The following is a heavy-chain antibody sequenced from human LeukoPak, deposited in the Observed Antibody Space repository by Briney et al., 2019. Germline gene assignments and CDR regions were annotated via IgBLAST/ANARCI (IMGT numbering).Heavy chain of an antibody. CDR2: IIPIFGTA. J-gene: IGHJ5*02. V-gene: IGHV1-69*13. CDR1: GGTSSSYA. Sequence: GASVKVSCKASGGTSSSYAISWVRQAPGQGLEWMGGIIPIFGTANYAQKFQGRVTITADESTSTAYMELSSLRSEDTAVYYCARAFAHYDFWSGYYPNWFDPWGQGTLVTVSS. CDR3: ARAFAHYDFWSGYYPNWFDP. D-gene: IGHD3-3*01.